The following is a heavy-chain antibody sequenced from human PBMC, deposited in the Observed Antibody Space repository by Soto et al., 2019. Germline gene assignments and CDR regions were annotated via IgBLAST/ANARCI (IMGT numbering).Heavy chain of an antibody. CDR3: ARGWFGPDV. CDR1: GFTLSGRS. Sequence: EVQLVESGGGLVQPGGSLRLSCAASGFTLSGRSMHWVRQAPGKGLVWVSGIDNAGTDSTYADSVKGRFTSSRDNAKKMLYLQLKSLRGEDTAVYYCARGWFGPDVWGKGTTVTVSS. D-gene: IGHD3-10*01. J-gene: IGHJ6*04. V-gene: IGHV3-74*01. CDR2: IDNAGTDS.